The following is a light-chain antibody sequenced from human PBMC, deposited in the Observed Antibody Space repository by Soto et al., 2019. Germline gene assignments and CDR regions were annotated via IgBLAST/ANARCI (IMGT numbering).Light chain of an antibody. CDR1: QSVSSSY. CDR2: DAS. V-gene: IGKV3-20*01. Sequence: ENVLTQSPGTPSFFSGEKATLSLRASQSVSSSYLAWYQQKPGQAPRLLIYDASSRATGIPDRFSGRGSGTDFTLTISRLEPEDFAMYYCQQYGSSRTWTFGQGTKVDIK. CDR3: QQYGSSRTWT. J-gene: IGKJ1*01.